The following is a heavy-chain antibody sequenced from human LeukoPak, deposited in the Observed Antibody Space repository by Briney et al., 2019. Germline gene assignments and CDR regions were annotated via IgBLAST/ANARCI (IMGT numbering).Heavy chain of an antibody. V-gene: IGHV1-2*02. CDR1: VYTFADYF. CDR3: ARVQAKLFYDGSGHQDT. D-gene: IGHD3-22*01. CDR2: INPKSGGT. J-gene: IGHJ5*02. Sequence: ASVKVSCKASVYTFADYFIHWVRQAPGQGPEWMGWINPKSGGTHYVQKFQGRVTMTRDRSMSAAYMELRRLTSDDTAVYYCARVQAKLFYDGSGHQDTWGQGTLVTVSA.